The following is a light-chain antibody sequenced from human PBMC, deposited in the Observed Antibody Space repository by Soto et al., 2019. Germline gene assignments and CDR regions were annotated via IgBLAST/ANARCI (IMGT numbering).Light chain of an antibody. V-gene: IGLV1-40*01. CDR3: QASDFGLNTVS. Sequence: QSVLTQPPSVSGAPGQRVTISCLGSDSNIGSGSDVHWYQQFPGRAPKLLIYADTRRPSGVPERFSGSRSGASASLAISGLQADDEADYYCQASDFGLNTVSFGGGTKLTVL. CDR2: ADT. J-gene: IGLJ2*01. CDR1: DSNIGSGSD.